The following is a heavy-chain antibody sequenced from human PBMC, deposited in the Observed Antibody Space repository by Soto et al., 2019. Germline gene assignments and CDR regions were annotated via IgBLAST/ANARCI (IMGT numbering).Heavy chain of an antibody. CDR3: ARDFSSGWSYWFDP. CDR2: IVVGSGNT. CDR1: GFTFTSSA. Sequence: SVKVSCKASGFTFTSSAMQWVRQARGQRLEWIGWIVVGSGNTNYAQKFQERVTITRDMSTSTAYMELSSLRSEDTAVYYCARDFSSGWSYWFDPWGQGTLVTVSS. V-gene: IGHV1-58*02. D-gene: IGHD6-19*01. J-gene: IGHJ5*02.